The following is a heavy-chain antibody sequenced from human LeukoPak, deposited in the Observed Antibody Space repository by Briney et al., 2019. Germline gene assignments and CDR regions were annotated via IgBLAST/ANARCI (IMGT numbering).Heavy chain of an antibody. J-gene: IGHJ3*02. CDR3: ARKDGDI. CDR2: IDASGST. Sequence: SETLSLTCTVSVASVSSYYWIWIRQPAGRGLEWIGRIDASGSTNYNPSLKSRVTTSVDSSKNQFSLKVSSVTAADTAVYYCARKDGDIWGQGTMVTVSS. D-gene: IGHD5-24*01. CDR1: VASVSSYY. V-gene: IGHV4-4*07.